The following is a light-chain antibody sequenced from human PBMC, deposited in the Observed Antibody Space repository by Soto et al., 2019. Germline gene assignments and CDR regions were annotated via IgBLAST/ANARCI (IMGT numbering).Light chain of an antibody. J-gene: IGKJ3*01. CDR2: AAS. V-gene: IGKV1-39*01. CDR3: QQRET. Sequence: DIQMTQSPSSLSASVGDRVTITCQASQDISTYLNWYQQKPGKAPKLLIYAASSLQSGVPSRFSGSGSGTDFTLTISSLQPEDFATYYCQQRETFGPGTKVDIK. CDR1: QDISTY.